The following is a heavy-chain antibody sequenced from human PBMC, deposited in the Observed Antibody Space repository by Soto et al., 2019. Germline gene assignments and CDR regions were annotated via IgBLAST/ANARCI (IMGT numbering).Heavy chain of an antibody. Sequence: GASVKVSCEASGYTFTGYYMHWVRQAPGQGLEWMGWINPNSGGTNYAQKFQGWVTMTRDTSISTAYMELSRLRSDDTAVYYCARDGGGDFWSGYSLYGMDVWGQGTTVTVSS. CDR3: ARDGGGDFWSGYSLYGMDV. CDR2: INPNSGGT. V-gene: IGHV1-2*04. J-gene: IGHJ6*02. D-gene: IGHD3-3*01. CDR1: GYTFTGYY.